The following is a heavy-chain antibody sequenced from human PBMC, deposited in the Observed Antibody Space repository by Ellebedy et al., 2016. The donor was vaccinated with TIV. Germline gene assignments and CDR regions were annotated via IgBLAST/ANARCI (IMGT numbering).Heavy chain of an antibody. J-gene: IGHJ4*02. CDR2: ISYDGSNK. Sequence: GGSLRLXXAASGFTFSSYGMHWVRQAPGKGLEWVAVISYDGSNKYYADSVKGRFTISRDNSKNTLYLQMNSLRAEDTAVYYCAKDRYNYGYFDYWGQGTLVTVSS. CDR3: AKDRYNYGYFDY. CDR1: GFTFSSYG. V-gene: IGHV3-30*18. D-gene: IGHD5-18*01.